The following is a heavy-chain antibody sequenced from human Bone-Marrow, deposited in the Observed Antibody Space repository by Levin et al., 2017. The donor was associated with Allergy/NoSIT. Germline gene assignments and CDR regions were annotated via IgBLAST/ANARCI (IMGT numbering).Heavy chain of an antibody. CDR2: IYYSGST. V-gene: IGHV4-31*03. J-gene: IGHJ4*02. Sequence: SQTLSLTCIVSGGSISRGGYHWTWIRQHAGKGLEWIGYIYYSGSTYYNPSLKSRAMIPVDTSKNQFSLKVSSATAADTAVYYCAREDGSTFDSWGQGTLVTVSS. CDR1: GGSISRGGYH. CDR3: AREDGSTFDS. D-gene: IGHD2-2*03.